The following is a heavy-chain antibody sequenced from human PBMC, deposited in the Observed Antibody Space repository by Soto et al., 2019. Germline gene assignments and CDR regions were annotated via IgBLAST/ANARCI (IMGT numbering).Heavy chain of an antibody. J-gene: IGHJ2*01. Sequence: GGSLRLSCAASGFTFSSYWMHWVRQAPGKGLVWVSRINSDGSSTSYADSVKGRFTISRDNAKNTLYLQMNSLRAEDTAVYYCARDSSILRHKNWYFDLWGRGTLVTVSS. V-gene: IGHV3-74*01. CDR1: GFTFSSYW. D-gene: IGHD3-9*01. CDR2: INSDGSST. CDR3: ARDSSILRHKNWYFDL.